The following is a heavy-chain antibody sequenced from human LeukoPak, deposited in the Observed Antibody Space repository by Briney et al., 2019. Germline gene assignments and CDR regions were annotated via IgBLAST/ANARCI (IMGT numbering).Heavy chain of an antibody. CDR1: GGTFSSYT. J-gene: IGHJ4*02. CDR3: ASRSSVIREDY. D-gene: IGHD4-11*01. CDR2: IIPILGIA. V-gene: IGHV1-69*02. Sequence: SVKVSCKASGGTFSSYTISWVRQAPGQGLEWMGRIIPILGIANYAQKFQGRVTITADKSTSTAYMELSSLRSEGTAVYYCASRSSVIREDYWGQGTLVTVSS.